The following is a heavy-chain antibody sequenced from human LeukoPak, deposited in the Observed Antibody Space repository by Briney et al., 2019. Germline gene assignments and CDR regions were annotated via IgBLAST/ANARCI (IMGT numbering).Heavy chain of an antibody. J-gene: IGHJ6*02. V-gene: IGHV3-74*01. CDR1: GFTFSSYL. CDR3: ARDRYYGSYGMDV. D-gene: IGHD3-10*01. Sequence: GGSLRLSCAASGFTFSSYLMHWVRQAPGKGLVWVSRINSDGSSTSYADSVKGRFTISRDNAKNTLYLQMNSLRAEDTAVYYCARDRYYGSYGMDVWGQGTTVTVSS. CDR2: INSDGSST.